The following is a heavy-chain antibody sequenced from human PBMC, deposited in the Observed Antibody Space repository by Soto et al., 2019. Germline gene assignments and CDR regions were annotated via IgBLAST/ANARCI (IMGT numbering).Heavy chain of an antibody. Sequence: EVQLEQSGAEVKKPGESLRISCKGSGYIFTGYWISWVRQMPGKGLEWMGRIDPSDSYNKYSPSFQGHVTISADKSISTAYLQWGSLKASDTAMYYCARRVTTRSDRYFDLWGRGTLVTVSS. CDR1: GYIFTGYW. J-gene: IGHJ2*01. V-gene: IGHV5-10-1*03. CDR2: IDPSDSYN. CDR3: ARRVTTRSDRYFDL. D-gene: IGHD4-17*01.